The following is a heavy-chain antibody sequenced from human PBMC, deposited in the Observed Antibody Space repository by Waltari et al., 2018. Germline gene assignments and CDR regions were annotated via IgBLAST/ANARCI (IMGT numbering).Heavy chain of an antibody. CDR2: FDPEEGET. CDR1: GYTLTELP. Sequence: QVQLVQSGAEVTKPGASVKVSCTVSGYTLTELPMPWVRQAPGKGLEWMGGFDPEEGETIYAQKFQGRVTMTEDTSTDTAYMELSSLRSEDTAVYYCATGRVVVITNDAFDIWGQGTMVTVSS. J-gene: IGHJ3*02. CDR3: ATGRVVVITNDAFDI. V-gene: IGHV1-24*01. D-gene: IGHD3-22*01.